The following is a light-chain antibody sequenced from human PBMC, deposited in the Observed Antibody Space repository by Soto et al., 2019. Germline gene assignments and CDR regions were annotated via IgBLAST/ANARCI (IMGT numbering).Light chain of an antibody. CDR3: LQDYNYPYT. J-gene: IGKJ2*01. CDR2: AAS. Sequence: AIQMTQSPSSLSASVGDRVTITCRASQGIRNDLGWYQQKPGKAPKLLIYAASSLQSGVPSRFSGNVSGTDFTLTISSLQPEDFATYYCLQDYNYPYTFGQGTKLEIK. CDR1: QGIRND. V-gene: IGKV1-6*01.